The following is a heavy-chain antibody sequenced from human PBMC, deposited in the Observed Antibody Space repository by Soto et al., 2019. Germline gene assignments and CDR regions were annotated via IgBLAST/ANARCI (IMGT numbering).Heavy chain of an antibody. V-gene: IGHV4-39*01. D-gene: IGHD3-10*01. CDR3: ARHYGSGSYYNDCFDY. J-gene: IGHJ4*02. CDR1: GGSISSNPYY. CDR2: ISSSGST. Sequence: SETLSLTCTVPGGSISSNPYYWAWVRQPPGKGLEWIGSISSSGSTYDNPSLKSRVTISVDTSKNQYSLKLSSVTAADTAVYYCARHYGSGSYYNDCFDYWGRGTLVTVSS.